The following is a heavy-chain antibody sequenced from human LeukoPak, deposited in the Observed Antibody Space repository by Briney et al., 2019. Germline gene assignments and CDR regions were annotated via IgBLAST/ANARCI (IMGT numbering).Heavy chain of an antibody. CDR3: ARDGVEGYDYVWGSYRSTTRGAPGGNWFDP. CDR1: GGTFSSYA. CDR2: IIPILGIA. D-gene: IGHD3-16*02. Sequence: GSSVKVSCKASGGTFSSYAISWVRQAPGQGLEWMGRIIPILGIANYAQKFQGRVTITADKSTSTAYMELSSLRSEDTAVYYCARDGVEGYDYVWGSYRSTTRGAPGGNWFDPWGQGTLVTVSS. V-gene: IGHV1-69*04. J-gene: IGHJ5*02.